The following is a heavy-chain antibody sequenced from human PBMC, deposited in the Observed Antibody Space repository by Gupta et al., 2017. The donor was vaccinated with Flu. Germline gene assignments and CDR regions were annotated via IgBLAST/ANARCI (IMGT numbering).Heavy chain of an antibody. V-gene: IGHV3-21*01. Sequence: TMSWVRQAPGKGLEWVSSMTSGSNDTYYVVAVKGRCTTARDNAMTSLYLQNNTLRDKDTAGYECARATGTALRGGMDG. J-gene: IGHJ6*01. CDR1: T. CDR2: MTSGSNDT. CDR3: ARATGTALRGGMDG. D-gene: IGHD1-1*01.